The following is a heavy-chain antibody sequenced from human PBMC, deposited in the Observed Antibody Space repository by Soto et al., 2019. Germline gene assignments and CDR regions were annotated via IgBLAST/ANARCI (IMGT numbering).Heavy chain of an antibody. CDR3: ARDNYYGSGSYPYYYCMDV. D-gene: IGHD3-10*01. V-gene: IGHV1-69*06. J-gene: IGHJ6*02. CDR2: IIPIFGTA. CDR1: GGTFSSYA. Sequence: QVQLVQSGAEVKKPGSSVKVSCKASGGTFSSYAISWVRQAPGQGLEWMGGIIPIFGTANYAQKFQGRVTITADKSTSTAYMELSSLRSEDTAVYYCARDNYYGSGSYPYYYCMDVWGQVTTVTVSS.